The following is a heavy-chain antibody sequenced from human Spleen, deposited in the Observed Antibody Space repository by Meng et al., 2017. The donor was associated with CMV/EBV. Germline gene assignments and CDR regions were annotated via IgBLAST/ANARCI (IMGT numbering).Heavy chain of an antibody. V-gene: IGHV3-53*01. D-gene: IGHD2-15*01. CDR2: IYSGGST. CDR1: GFTVSSNY. Sequence: GGSLRLSCAASGFTVSSNYMSWVRQAPGKGLEWVSVIYSGGSTYYADSVKGRFTISRDNSKNTLYLQMNSLRAEDTAVYYCAREAATIQGDYYYYGMDVWGQGTTVTVSS. J-gene: IGHJ6*02. CDR3: AREAATIQGDYYYYGMDV.